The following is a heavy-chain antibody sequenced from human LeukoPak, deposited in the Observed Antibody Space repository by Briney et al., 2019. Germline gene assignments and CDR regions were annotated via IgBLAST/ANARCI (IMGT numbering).Heavy chain of an antibody. Sequence: GGSLRLSCAASGFTFSSYGMHWVRQAPGKGLEWVAFIRYDGSNKYYADSVKGRFTISRDNSKNTLYLKMNSLRAEDTAVYYCAKDRATYYYDSSGYTFFDYWGQGTLVTVSS. D-gene: IGHD3-22*01. CDR2: IRYDGSNK. J-gene: IGHJ4*02. V-gene: IGHV3-30*02. CDR3: AKDRATYYYDSSGYTFFDY. CDR1: GFTFSSYG.